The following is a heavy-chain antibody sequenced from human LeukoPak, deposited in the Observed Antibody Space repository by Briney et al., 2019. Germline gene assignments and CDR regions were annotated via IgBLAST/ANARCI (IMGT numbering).Heavy chain of an antibody. CDR2: IYYSGST. CDR1: GGSISSSSYY. CDR3: AARRLGNDY. D-gene: IGHD7-27*01. Sequence: SETLSLTCTVSGGSISSSSYYWGWIRQPPGKGLEWIGSIYYSGSTYYNPSLKSRVTISADTSKNQFSLKLYSVTAADTAVYYCAARRLGNDYWGQGTLVTVSS. J-gene: IGHJ4*02. V-gene: IGHV4-39*07.